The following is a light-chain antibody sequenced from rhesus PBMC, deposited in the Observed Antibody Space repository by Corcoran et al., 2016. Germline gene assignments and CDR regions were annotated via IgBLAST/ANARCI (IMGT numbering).Light chain of an antibody. CDR3: QHYYDNPYI. CDR1: QNIYST. V-gene: IGKV1S12*01. J-gene: IGKJ2*01. CDR2: AAS. Sequence: DIQMTQSPSALSASVGDRVTISCRASQNIYSTLAWYQQKPGKSPKLLIYAASTLQPGIPPRFSGSGSGTDVPLTINSLQPGDSATYYCQHYYDNPYIFGQGTRGEIK.